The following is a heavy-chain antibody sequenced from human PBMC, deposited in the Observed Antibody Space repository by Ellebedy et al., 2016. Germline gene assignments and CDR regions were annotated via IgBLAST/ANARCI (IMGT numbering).Heavy chain of an antibody. Sequence: GESLKISCAASGFTFSNYWMSWVRQAPGKGLEWVANIKQDGNEKYYVDSVKGRFTISRDNAENSLYLQMSSLRSEDTAMYFCARGGQWLVHRYLDLWGRGTLVNVSS. J-gene: IGHJ2*01. CDR2: IKQDGNEK. CDR3: ARGGQWLVHRYLDL. CDR1: GFTFSNYW. D-gene: IGHD6-19*01. V-gene: IGHV3-7*03.